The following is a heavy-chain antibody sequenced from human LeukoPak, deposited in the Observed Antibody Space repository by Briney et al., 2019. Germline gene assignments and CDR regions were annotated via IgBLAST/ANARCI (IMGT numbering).Heavy chain of an antibody. CDR1: GFTFSSYW. J-gene: IGHJ6*04. CDR2: IKQDGSEK. V-gene: IGHV3-7*03. Sequence: TGGSLRLSCAPSGFTFSSYWMSWVRQAPGKGLEWVANIKQDGSEKYYVDSVKGRFTISRDNGKNSLYLQMYSLRAEDTAVYYCARKAYGLDVWGKGTTVTVSS. CDR3: ARKAYGLDV.